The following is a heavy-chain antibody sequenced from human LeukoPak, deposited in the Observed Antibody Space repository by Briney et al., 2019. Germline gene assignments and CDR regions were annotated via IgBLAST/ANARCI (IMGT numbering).Heavy chain of an antibody. J-gene: IGHJ3*02. Sequence: PGGSLRLSCAASGFTFSSYAMSWVRQAPGKGLEWVSAISGSGGSTYYADSVKGRFTISRDNSKNTLYLQMNSLRAEDTAVYYCARVGWYSGSPDAFDIWGQGTMVTVSS. CDR3: ARVGWYSGSPDAFDI. CDR2: ISGSGGST. D-gene: IGHD1-26*01. CDR1: GFTFSSYA. V-gene: IGHV3-23*01.